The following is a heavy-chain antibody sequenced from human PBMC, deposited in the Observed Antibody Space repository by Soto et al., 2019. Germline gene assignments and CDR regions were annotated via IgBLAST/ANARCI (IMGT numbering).Heavy chain of an antibody. Sequence: PSETLSLTCTVSGGSVSSGSYYWSWIRQPPGKGLEWIGYIYYSGSTYYNPSLKSRVTISVDTSKNQFSLKLSSVTAADTAAYYCARIFLGYCISTSCYSRVDYWGQGTLVTVSS. V-gene: IGHV4-30-4*08. CDR3: ARIFLGYCISTSCYSRVDY. D-gene: IGHD2-2*01. CDR1: GGSVSSGSYY. CDR2: IYYSGST. J-gene: IGHJ4*02.